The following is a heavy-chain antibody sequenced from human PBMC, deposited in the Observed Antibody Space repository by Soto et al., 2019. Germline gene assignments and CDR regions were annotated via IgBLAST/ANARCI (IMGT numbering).Heavy chain of an antibody. D-gene: IGHD3-10*01. CDR3: AKDDRPVLTMVRGAATFDY. J-gene: IGHJ4*02. Sequence: GGSLRLSCAASGFTFSSYAMSWVRQAPGKGLEWVSAISGSGGSTYYADSVKGRFTISRDNSKNTLYLQMNSLRAEDTAVYYCAKDDRPVLTMVRGAATFDYWGQGTLVTVSS. CDR2: ISGSGGST. CDR1: GFTFSSYA. V-gene: IGHV3-23*01.